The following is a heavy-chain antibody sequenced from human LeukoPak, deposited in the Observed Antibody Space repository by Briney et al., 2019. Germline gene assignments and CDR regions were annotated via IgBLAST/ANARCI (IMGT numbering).Heavy chain of an antibody. D-gene: IGHD1-20*01. V-gene: IGHV4-59*01. CDR2: IYYSGST. CDR3: ARYISGTSQVFDY. J-gene: IGHJ4*02. Sequence: PSETLSLTCTVSGGSISSYYWSWIRQPPGKGLEWIGYIYYSGSTNYNPSFKSRVTISVDTSKNQFSLKPSSVTAADTAVYYCARYISGTSQVFDYWGQGTLVTVSS. CDR1: GGSISSYY.